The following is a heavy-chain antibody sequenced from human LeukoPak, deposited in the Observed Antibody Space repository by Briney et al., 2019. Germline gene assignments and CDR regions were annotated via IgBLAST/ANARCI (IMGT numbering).Heavy chain of an antibody. CDR1: GFTFSSYS. D-gene: IGHD5-18*01. Sequence: PGGSLRLSCAASGFTFSSYSMNWVRQAPGKGLEWVSSISSSSSYIYYADSVKGRFTISRDNSKNTLYLQMNSLRAEDTAVYYCAREWIQLWSDYWGQGTLVTVSS. CDR3: AREWIQLWSDY. V-gene: IGHV3-21*01. J-gene: IGHJ4*02. CDR2: ISSSSSYI.